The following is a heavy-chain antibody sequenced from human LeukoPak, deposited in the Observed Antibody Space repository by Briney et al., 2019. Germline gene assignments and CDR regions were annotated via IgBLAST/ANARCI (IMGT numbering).Heavy chain of an antibody. D-gene: IGHD3-10*01. CDR3: ARGSYYYGSGSYYESYYFDY. Sequence: PGGSLRLSCAASGFTFSSYWMSWVRQAPGEGLEWVANIKQDGSETYYVDSVKGRFTISRDNAKNSLYLQMNSLRAEDTAVYYCARGSYYYGSGSYYESYYFDYWGQGTLVTVSS. CDR2: IKQDGSET. CDR1: GFTFSSYW. V-gene: IGHV3-7*03. J-gene: IGHJ4*02.